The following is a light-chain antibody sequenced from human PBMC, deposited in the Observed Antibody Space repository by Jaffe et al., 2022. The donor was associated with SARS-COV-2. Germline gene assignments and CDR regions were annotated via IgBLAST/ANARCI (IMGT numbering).Light chain of an antibody. CDR3: VLYMGSGISV. CDR2: NTN. Sequence: QTVVTQEPSFSVSPGGTVTLTCGLNSGSVSTTYYPSWYQQTPGQAPRTLIYNTNTRSSGVPDRFSGSILGNKAALTITAAQADDESDYYCVLYMGSGISVFGGGTKLTVL. CDR1: SGSVSTTYY. V-gene: IGLV8-61*01. J-gene: IGLJ3*02.